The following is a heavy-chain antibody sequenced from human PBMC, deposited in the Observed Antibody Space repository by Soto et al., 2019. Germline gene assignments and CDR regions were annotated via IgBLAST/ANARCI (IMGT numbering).Heavy chain of an antibody. D-gene: IGHD6-19*01. V-gene: IGHV1-46*03. Sequence: ASVKVSCKASGYTFTSYYMHWVRQAPGQGLEWMGIINPSGGSTSYAQKFQGRVTMTRDTSTSTVYMELSSLRSEDTAVYYCARATISTLGYSSGWYFDYWGQGTLVTVSS. CDR1: GYTFTSYY. CDR2: INPSGGST. J-gene: IGHJ4*02. CDR3: ARATISTLGYSSGWYFDY.